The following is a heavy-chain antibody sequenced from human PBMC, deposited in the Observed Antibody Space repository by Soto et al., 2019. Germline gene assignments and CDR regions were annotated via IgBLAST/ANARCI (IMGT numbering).Heavy chain of an antibody. CDR1: GGSISSSSYY. CDR3: ARHSVYDILPGYLNWFDP. Sequence: SETLSLTCTVSGGSISSSSYYWGWIRQPTGKGLEWIGSIYYSGGTYYNPSLKSRVTISVDTSKNQFSLKLSSVTAAATAVYYCARHSVYDILPGYLNWFDPWGQGTLVTVS. D-gene: IGHD3-9*01. V-gene: IGHV4-39*01. J-gene: IGHJ5*02. CDR2: IYYSGGT.